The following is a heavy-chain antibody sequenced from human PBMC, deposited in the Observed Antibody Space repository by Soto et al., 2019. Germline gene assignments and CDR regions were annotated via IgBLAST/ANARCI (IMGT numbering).Heavy chain of an antibody. J-gene: IGHJ3*02. D-gene: IGHD4-17*01. CDR2: IYYSGST. V-gene: IGHV4-31*03. CDR3: ASGRTVTTTHDAFDI. CDR1: GGSISSGGYY. Sequence: SETLSLTCTVSGGSISSGGYYWSWIRQHPGKGLEWIGYIYYSGSTYYNPSLKSRVTISVDTSKNQFSLKLSSVTAADTAVYYCASGRTVTTTHDAFDIWGQGTMVTVSS.